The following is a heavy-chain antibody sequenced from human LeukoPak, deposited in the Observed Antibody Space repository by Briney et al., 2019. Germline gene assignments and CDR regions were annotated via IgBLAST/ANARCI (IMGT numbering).Heavy chain of an antibody. Sequence: AWVKVSCKASVGTFSSYAISWVRPAPGQGLEWVGGIIPIFGTANYAQKFQGRVTITADESTSTAYMELSSLRSEDTAVYYCARERPSSQIAGAAAGPPFDYWGQGTLVTVSS. CDR1: VGTFSSYA. J-gene: IGHJ4*02. V-gene: IGHV1-69*01. CDR2: IIPIFGTA. D-gene: IGHD6-13*01. CDR3: ARERPSSQIAGAAAGPPFDY.